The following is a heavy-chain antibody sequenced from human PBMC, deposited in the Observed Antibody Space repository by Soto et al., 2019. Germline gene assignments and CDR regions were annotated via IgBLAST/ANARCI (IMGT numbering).Heavy chain of an antibody. V-gene: IGHV3-23*01. D-gene: IGHD3-3*01. CDR1: GFTCSSYA. CDR2: ISGSGGST. CDR3: AKDTRSYYDFWSGPPNDAFDI. Sequence: GGSLRLSCAASGFTCSSYAMSWVRQAPGKGLEWVSAISGSGGSTYYADSVKGRFTISRDNSKNTLYLQMNSLRAEDTAVYYCAKDTRSYYDFWSGPPNDAFDIWGQGTMVTVSS. J-gene: IGHJ3*02.